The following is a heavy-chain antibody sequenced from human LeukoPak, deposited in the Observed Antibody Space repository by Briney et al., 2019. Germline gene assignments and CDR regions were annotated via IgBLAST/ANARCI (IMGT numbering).Heavy chain of an antibody. CDR1: GYSFTNYW. Sequence: GESLQISCQGSGYSFTNYWIGWVRQMPGKGLEWMGIIYPGDSNTIYSPSFQGQVTISADKSISTAYLQWSSLEASDSAMYFCARHSSHYSVWRSPGPGWDRNWYFDLWGRGTPVTVSS. D-gene: IGHD3-16*01. J-gene: IGHJ2*01. V-gene: IGHV5-51*01. CDR3: ARHSSHYSVWRSPGPGWDRNWYFDL. CDR2: IYPGDSNT.